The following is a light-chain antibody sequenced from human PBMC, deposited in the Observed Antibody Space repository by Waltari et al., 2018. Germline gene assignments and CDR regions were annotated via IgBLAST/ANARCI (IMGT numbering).Light chain of an antibody. V-gene: IGLV1-47*02. CDR3: AAWDDSLSAMV. Sequence: QSVLTQPPSASGTPGQRVTISCSGSSSNIGSNYVYWYQPLPGTAPKLLIYTNNHRPSGFPDRFSDSKSGTSASLVISGLRSDDEADYYCAAWDDSLSAMVFGGGTKLTVL. CDR2: TNN. CDR1: SSNIGSNY. J-gene: IGLJ2*01.